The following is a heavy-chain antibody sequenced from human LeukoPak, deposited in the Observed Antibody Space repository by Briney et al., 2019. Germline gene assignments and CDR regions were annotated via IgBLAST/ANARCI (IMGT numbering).Heavy chain of an antibody. CDR2: INTDGRST. J-gene: IGHJ6*03. Sequence: GGSLRLSCAATGFTFRSYWMHWVRQAPGKGLVWVSRINTDGRSTIYADSVKGRFTISRDNAKNTLYLQMNSLRAEDTAVYYCARDGIGYCSSTTCYNYPYMDVWGKGTTVTVSS. CDR1: GFTFRSYW. V-gene: IGHV3-74*01. CDR3: ARDGIGYCSSTTCYNYPYMDV. D-gene: IGHD2-2*02.